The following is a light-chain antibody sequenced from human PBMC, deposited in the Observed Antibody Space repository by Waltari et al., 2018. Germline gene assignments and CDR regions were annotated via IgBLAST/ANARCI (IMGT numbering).Light chain of an antibody. J-gene: IGLJ2*01. CDR1: SIAVGGYNY. CDR3: CSYAGSYTVV. Sequence: QSALTQPRSVSASPGQSVTISCTGTSIAVGGYNYVSWYQQQPGKAPKLMIYDVSKRPSGVPDRFSGSKSGNTASLTISGLQAEDEADYYCCSYAGSYTVVFGGGTKLTVL. V-gene: IGLV2-11*01. CDR2: DVS.